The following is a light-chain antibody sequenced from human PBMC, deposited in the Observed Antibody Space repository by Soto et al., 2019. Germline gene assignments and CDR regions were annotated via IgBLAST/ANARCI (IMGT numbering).Light chain of an antibody. Sequence: DIQMTQSPSSVSASVGDRVTITCRASQGISSWLAWYQQKPGRAPKLLIYAASSLQIGVPSRFSGSGSGTNFTLTISSLQPEDFATYFCQQNYDTPITFGQGTRLEI. CDR3: QQNYDTPIT. V-gene: IGKV1-12*01. CDR2: AAS. J-gene: IGKJ5*01. CDR1: QGISSW.